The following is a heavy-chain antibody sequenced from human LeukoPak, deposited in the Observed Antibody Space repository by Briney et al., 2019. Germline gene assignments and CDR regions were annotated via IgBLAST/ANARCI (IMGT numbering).Heavy chain of an antibody. V-gene: IGHV4-28*03. CDR2: IDYGGST. CDR1: GYIISNSNW. Sequence: SDTLSLTCAVSGYIISNSNWWGWIRQPPGKGLEWIGYIDYGGSTNYNPSLKSRVTISVDTSKNQFSLKLSSVTAADTAIYYCTREYGFMTTVFHAFDIWGQGTMVTVSS. J-gene: IGHJ3*02. D-gene: IGHD4-17*01. CDR3: TREYGFMTTVFHAFDI.